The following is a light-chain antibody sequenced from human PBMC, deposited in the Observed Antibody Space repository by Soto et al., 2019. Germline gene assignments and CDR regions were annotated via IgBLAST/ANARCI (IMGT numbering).Light chain of an antibody. Sequence: QSALTQPASVSGSPGQSITISCTGTSSDVGAYDFVSWHQHHPGKAPKLMIYDVSNRPSGVSNRFSGSKSGNTASLTISGLHAEYEADYYCSSYSSSGTHVFGTRTKVTVL. CDR3: SSYSSSGTHV. CDR1: SSDVGAYDF. J-gene: IGLJ1*01. CDR2: DVS. V-gene: IGLV2-14*03.